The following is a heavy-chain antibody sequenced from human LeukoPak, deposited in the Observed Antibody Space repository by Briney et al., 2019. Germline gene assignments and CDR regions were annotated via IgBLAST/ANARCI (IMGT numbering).Heavy chain of an antibody. CDR1: GFTFSNYA. CDR2: IWYDGSNK. V-gene: IGHV3-33*08. J-gene: IGHJ4*02. Sequence: GGFLRLSCAASGFTFSNYAMTWVRQAPGKGLEWVAVIWYDGSNKYYADSVKGRFTISRDNSKNTLYLQMNSLRAEDTAVYYCAREKDWLLRVFDYWGQGTLVTVSS. D-gene: IGHD3-9*01. CDR3: AREKDWLLRVFDY.